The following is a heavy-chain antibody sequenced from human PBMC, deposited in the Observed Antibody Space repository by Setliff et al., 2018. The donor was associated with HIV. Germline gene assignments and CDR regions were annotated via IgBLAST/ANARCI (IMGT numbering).Heavy chain of an antibody. Sequence: GGSLRLSCAASGFTFSYYWMSWVRQAPGKGLEWVAFIRYDGSNKYYVDSVKGRSTISRDNSKNTMYLQMNSLRAEDTAVYYCAKDGQGYCSGGSCYPDYWGQGTLVTVSS. CDR3: AKDGQGYCSGGSCYPDY. J-gene: IGHJ4*02. CDR1: GFTFSYYW. V-gene: IGHV3-30*02. CDR2: IRYDGSNK. D-gene: IGHD2-15*01.